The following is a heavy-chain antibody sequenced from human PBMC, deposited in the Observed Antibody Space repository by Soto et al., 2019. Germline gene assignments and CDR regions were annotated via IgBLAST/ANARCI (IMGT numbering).Heavy chain of an antibody. CDR1: GDTFTNYG. CDR2: INAYNGNT. J-gene: IGHJ4*02. Sequence: ASVKLSGKSSGDTFTNYGISCVRQAPRKGLEWMGWINAYNGNTKYAQKVQGRVTMTRNTSISTAYMELRSLRSEDTAMYYCARKNKGIAAASKIFDYWGQGTLVTVSS. CDR3: ARKNKGIAAASKIFDY. V-gene: IGHV1-18*01. D-gene: IGHD6-13*01.